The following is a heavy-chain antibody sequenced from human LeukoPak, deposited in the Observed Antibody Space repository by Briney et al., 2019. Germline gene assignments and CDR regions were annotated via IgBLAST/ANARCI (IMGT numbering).Heavy chain of an antibody. V-gene: IGHV4-30-2*01. CDR3: ARGGVLAGTVDY. Sequence: PSQTLSLACAVSGGSISRSDYSWSWIRQPPGKGLEWIGYIYHGGSTYYNPSLSSRVTISADRSKNQFSLRLSSVTAADTAVYYCARGGVLAGTVDYWGQGTLVTVSS. CDR1: GGSISRSDYS. D-gene: IGHD6-13*01. CDR2: IYHGGST. J-gene: IGHJ4*02.